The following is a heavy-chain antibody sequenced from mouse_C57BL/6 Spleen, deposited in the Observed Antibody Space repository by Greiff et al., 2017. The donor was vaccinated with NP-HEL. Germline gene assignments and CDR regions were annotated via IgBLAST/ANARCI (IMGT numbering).Heavy chain of an antibody. CDR2: IDPSDSYT. CDR1: GYTFTSYW. Sequence: QVQLQQPGAELVMPGASVKLSCKASGYTFTSYWMHWVKQRPGQGLEWIGEIDPSDSYTNYNQKFKGKSTLTVDKSSSTAYMQLSSLTSEDSAVYYCARKKSNYDYWGQGTTLTVSS. D-gene: IGHD5-1*01. V-gene: IGHV1-69*01. J-gene: IGHJ2*01. CDR3: ARKKSNYDY.